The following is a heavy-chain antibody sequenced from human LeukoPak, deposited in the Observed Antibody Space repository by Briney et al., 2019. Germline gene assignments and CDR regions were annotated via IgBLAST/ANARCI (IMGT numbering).Heavy chain of an antibody. CDR2: ISAYNGNT. CDR3: ARGWYSSQNGYYYYYYMDV. CDR1: GYTFTSYG. J-gene: IGHJ6*03. D-gene: IGHD6-13*01. V-gene: IGHV1-18*01. Sequence: ASVKVSCKASGYTFTSYGISWVRQAPGQGLEWMGWISAYNGNTNYAQELQGRVTMTTDTSTSTAYMELRSLRSDDTAVYYCARGWYSSQNGYYYYYYMDVWGKGTTVTVSS.